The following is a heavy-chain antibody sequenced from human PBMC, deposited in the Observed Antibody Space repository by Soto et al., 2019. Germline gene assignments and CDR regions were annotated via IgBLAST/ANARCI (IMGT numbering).Heavy chain of an antibody. V-gene: IGHV3-30-3*01. D-gene: IGHD3-3*01. Sequence: QVYLVESGGGVVQPGRSLRLSCAASGLSFGDDAMHWVRQAPGKGLEWVGVITYDGSSKYYADSVRGRFTISRDNSKSTLYLQMDSLITKDTAVYYCARDVGTQMDFWSTSGMDVWGQGTTVTVSS. CDR2: ITYDGSSK. CDR3: ARDVGTQMDFWSTSGMDV. CDR1: GLSFGDDA. J-gene: IGHJ6*02.